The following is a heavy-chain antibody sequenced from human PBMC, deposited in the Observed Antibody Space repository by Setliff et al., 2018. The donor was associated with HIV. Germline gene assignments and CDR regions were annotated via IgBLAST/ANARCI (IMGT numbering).Heavy chain of an antibody. CDR1: GGSVSDTSYY. D-gene: IGHD2-21*02. CDR2: VYYSGGT. V-gene: IGHV4-39*01. J-gene: IGHJ4*02. Sequence: SETLSLTCTVSGGSVSDTSYYWGWIRQPPGKGLEWLANVYYSGGTHYNPSLNSRVTISVDTSKNQFSLKLSSVTAADTAVYYCARGRVVVTATPLDYWGQGTLVTVSS. CDR3: ARGRVVVTATPLDY.